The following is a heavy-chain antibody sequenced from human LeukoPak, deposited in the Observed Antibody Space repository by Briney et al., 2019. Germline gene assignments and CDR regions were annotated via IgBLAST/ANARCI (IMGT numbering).Heavy chain of an antibody. D-gene: IGHD6-13*01. V-gene: IGHV4-4*02. J-gene: IGHJ4*02. CDR1: GGSISSSNW. CDR2: IYYSGST. Sequence: SETLSLTCAVSGGSISSSNWWSWVRQPPGKGLEWIGSIYYSGSTYYNPSLKSRVTISVDTSKNQFSLKLSSVTAADTAVYYCARAHRIAAATHWGQGTLVTVSS. CDR3: ARAHRIAAATH.